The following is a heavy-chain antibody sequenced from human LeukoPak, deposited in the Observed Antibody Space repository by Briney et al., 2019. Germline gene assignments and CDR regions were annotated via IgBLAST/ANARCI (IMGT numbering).Heavy chain of an antibody. V-gene: IGHV4-31*11. CDR1: GGSISSGGYY. CDR3: ARAVGGVTVDRNFDF. Sequence: TSQTLSLTCAVSGGSISSGGYYWSWIRQHPGKGLECIGFIYYSGSTYYNPSLKSRVTISIDTSKNQFSLNLSSVTAADTAVYYCARAVGGVTVDRNFDFWGQGTLVTVSS. CDR2: IYYSGST. J-gene: IGHJ4*02. D-gene: IGHD3-16*01.